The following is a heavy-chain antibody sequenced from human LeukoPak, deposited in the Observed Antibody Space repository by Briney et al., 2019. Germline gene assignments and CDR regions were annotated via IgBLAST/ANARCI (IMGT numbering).Heavy chain of an antibody. Sequence: SETLSLTCTVSGGSISSYYWSWIRQPPGKGLEWIGYIYYSGSTNYNPSPKSRVTISVDTSKNRFSLKLSSVTAADTAVYYCAREYDIVATRFFDYWGQGTLVTVSS. CDR1: GGSISSYY. J-gene: IGHJ4*02. CDR2: IYYSGST. CDR3: AREYDIVATRFFDY. V-gene: IGHV4-59*01. D-gene: IGHD5-12*01.